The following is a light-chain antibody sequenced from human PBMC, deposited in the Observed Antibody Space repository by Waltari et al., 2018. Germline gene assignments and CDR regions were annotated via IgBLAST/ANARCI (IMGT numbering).Light chain of an antibody. Sequence: EVVMTQFPATLSVSLGGGAALSCRASQSVGSNLAWYQQKPGQAPRLLIHGASTRATGIPDRFSGSGSGTDFTLTINSLQSEDFAIYYCQQYNHWPPYTFGQGTKLEI. J-gene: IGKJ2*01. CDR1: QSVGSN. CDR3: QQYNHWPPYT. CDR2: GAS. V-gene: IGKV3-15*01.